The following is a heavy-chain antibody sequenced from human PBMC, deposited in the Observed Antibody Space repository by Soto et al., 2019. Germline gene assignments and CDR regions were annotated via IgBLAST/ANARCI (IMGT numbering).Heavy chain of an antibody. V-gene: IGHV1-2*02. CDR2: THPESGRT. CDR1: GFSLTDYF. J-gene: IGHJ6*02. D-gene: IGHD3-16*01. Sequence: GASVKVSCKASGFSLTDYFMNWMRPAPGRGFVWMGSTHPESGRTTSSQRFQGRLSVTRETSTATVYMELCDLRSDDTAQYYCVGCGGKLPPYDYSVLAVWGQGTPVPVSS. CDR3: VGCGGKLPPYDYSVLAV.